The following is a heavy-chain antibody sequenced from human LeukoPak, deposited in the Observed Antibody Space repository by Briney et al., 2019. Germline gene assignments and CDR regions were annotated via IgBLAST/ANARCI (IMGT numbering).Heavy chain of an antibody. Sequence: GESLKISCKGSGSSFTSYWIGWGRQMPGKGLEWMGIIYPGDSDTRYSPSFQGQVSISADKSISTAYLQWSSLKASDTAMYYCASSFIVVVPAAISPDAFDIWGQGTMVTVSS. CDR3: ASSFIVVVPAAISPDAFDI. J-gene: IGHJ3*02. D-gene: IGHD2-2*02. V-gene: IGHV5-51*01. CDR2: IYPGDSDT. CDR1: GSSFTSYW.